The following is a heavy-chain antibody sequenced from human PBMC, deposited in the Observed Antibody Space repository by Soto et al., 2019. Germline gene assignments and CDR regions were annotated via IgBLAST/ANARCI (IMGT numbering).Heavy chain of an antibody. CDR2: IYYSGST. J-gene: IGHJ4*02. CDR1: GGSISSGDYY. CDR3: ASYSWFGEPYQFDY. V-gene: IGHV4-30-4*01. D-gene: IGHD3-10*01. Sequence: KPSETLSLTCTVSGGSISSGDYYWSWIRQPPGKGLEWIGYIYYSGSTYYNPSLKSRVTISVDTSKNQFSLKLSSVTAADTAVYYCASYSWFGEPYQFDYWGQGTLVTVSS.